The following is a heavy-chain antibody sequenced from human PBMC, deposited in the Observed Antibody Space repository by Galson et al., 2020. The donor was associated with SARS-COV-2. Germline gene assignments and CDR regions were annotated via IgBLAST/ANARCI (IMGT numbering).Heavy chain of an antibody. D-gene: IGHD3-16*01. CDR3: ARVGLTWLDWFDP. CDR1: GGSISSSSYY. CDR2: IYYSGST. V-gene: IGHV4-39*07. J-gene: IGHJ5*02. Sequence: SETLSLTCTVSGGSISSSSYYWGWIRQPPGKGLEWLGSIYYSGSTYYNPSLKSRVTISVDTSKNQFSLKLSSVTAADTAVYYCARVGLTWLDWFDPWGQGTLVTVSS.